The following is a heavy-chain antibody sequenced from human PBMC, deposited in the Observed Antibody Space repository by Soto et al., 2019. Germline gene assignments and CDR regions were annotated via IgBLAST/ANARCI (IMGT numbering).Heavy chain of an antibody. V-gene: IGHV1-69*01. CDR2: IIPIFGTA. Sequence: QVQLVQSGAEVKKPGSSVKVSCKASGGTFSSYAISWVRQAPGQGLEWMGGIIPIFGTANYAQKFQGRVTITADESTSTAYMELSSLRSEDTAVYYCARAGRYFDWLLDCYYYGMDVWGQGTTVTVSS. J-gene: IGHJ6*02. CDR1: GGTFSSYA. D-gene: IGHD3-9*01. CDR3: ARAGRYFDWLLDCYYYGMDV.